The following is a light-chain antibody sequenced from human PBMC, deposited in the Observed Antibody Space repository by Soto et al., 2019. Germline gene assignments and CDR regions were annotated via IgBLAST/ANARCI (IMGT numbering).Light chain of an antibody. V-gene: IGKV1-5*03. CDR2: KAS. Sequence: DIQMTQSPSTLSASVGDRVTITCRASQSISTWLAWYQQKPGKAPKLLIYKASSLESGVPSRFSGSGSGIEFTLTISSLQPDDFATYDCQQYNSYPITFGQGKRLVIK. CDR1: QSISTW. CDR3: QQYNSYPIT. J-gene: IGKJ5*01.